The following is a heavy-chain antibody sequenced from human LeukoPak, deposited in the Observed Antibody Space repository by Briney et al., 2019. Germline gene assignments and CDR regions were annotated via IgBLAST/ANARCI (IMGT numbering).Heavy chain of an antibody. Sequence: ASVKVSCKASGGSFDTYTINWVRQAPGQGLEWMGEIIPMFGTANYAQKFQGRVTITADESTGTAYTELSSLRSEDTAVYYCARIPRTTSFDYWGQGTLVIVSS. D-gene: IGHD4-17*01. V-gene: IGHV1-69*13. J-gene: IGHJ4*02. CDR2: IIPMFGTA. CDR3: ARIPRTTSFDY. CDR1: GGSFDTYT.